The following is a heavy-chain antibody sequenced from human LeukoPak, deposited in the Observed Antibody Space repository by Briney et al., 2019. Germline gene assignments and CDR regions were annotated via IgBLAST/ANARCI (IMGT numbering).Heavy chain of an antibody. CDR2: IYHSGST. J-gene: IGHJ3*02. D-gene: IGHD2-21*01. V-gene: IGHV4-38-2*02. CDR3: ARYCGGDCYYDAFDI. CDR1: GYSISSGYY. Sequence: SETLSLTCTVSGYSISSGYYWGWIRQPPGKGLEWIGSIYHSGSTYYNPSLKSRVTISVDTSKNQFSLKLSSVTAADTAVYYCARYCGGDCYYDAFDIWGQGTMVTVSS.